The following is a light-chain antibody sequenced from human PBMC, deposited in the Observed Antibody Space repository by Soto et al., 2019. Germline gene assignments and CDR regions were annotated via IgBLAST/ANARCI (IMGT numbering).Light chain of an antibody. J-gene: IGLJ1*01. Sequence: QSALTQPASVSGSPGQSITISCTGTSSDVGSYNYVSWYQQHPGKAPKLMIYDVNNRPSGVSNRFSGSKSGNTASLSISGLQPEDEADYYCNSYTSSDAYVFGTGTKLTVL. CDR1: SSDVGSYNY. CDR2: DVN. CDR3: NSYTSSDAYV. V-gene: IGLV2-14*01.